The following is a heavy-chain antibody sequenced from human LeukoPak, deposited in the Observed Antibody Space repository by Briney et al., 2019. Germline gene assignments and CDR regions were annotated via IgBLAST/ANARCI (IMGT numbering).Heavy chain of an antibody. CDR1: GFTFSSYW. J-gene: IGHJ4*02. CDR2: TKQDGSEK. Sequence: GGSLRLSCAASGFTFSSYWMSWVRQAPGKGLEGVATTKQDGSEKYYVDSVKGRFTISRDNAKKSLYLQMNSLRAEDTAVYYCARDRNTDFWSGYYTNYFDYWGQGTLVTVSS. V-gene: IGHV3-7*01. D-gene: IGHD3-3*01. CDR3: ARDRNTDFWSGYYTNYFDY.